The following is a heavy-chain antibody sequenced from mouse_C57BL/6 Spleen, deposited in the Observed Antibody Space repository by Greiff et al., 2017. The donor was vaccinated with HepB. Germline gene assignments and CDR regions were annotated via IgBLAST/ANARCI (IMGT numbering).Heavy chain of an antibody. D-gene: IGHD1-1*01. Sequence: EVKLQESGAELVKPGASVKFSCTASGFNIKDYYMHWVKQRTEQGLEWIGRIDPEDGETKYATKFQGKATITADTSSNTAYLQLSSLTSEDTAVYYCARWGSTGFDYWGQGTTLTVSS. CDR3: ARWGSTGFDY. V-gene: IGHV14-2*01. J-gene: IGHJ2*01. CDR1: GFNIKDYY. CDR2: IDPEDGET.